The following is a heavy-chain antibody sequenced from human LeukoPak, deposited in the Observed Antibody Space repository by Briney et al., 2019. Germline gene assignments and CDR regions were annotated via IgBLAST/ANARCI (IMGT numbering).Heavy chain of an antibody. CDR2: IYTSGST. Sequence: SETLSLTCTVSGGSISSYYSSWIRQPAGKGLEWIGRIYTSGSTNYNPSLKSRVTMSVDTSKNQFSLKLSSVTAADTAVYYCARHGDRRATVTTGFDYWGQGTLVTVSS. J-gene: IGHJ4*02. V-gene: IGHV4-4*07. CDR1: GGSISSYY. CDR3: ARHGDRRATVTTGFDY. D-gene: IGHD4-17*01.